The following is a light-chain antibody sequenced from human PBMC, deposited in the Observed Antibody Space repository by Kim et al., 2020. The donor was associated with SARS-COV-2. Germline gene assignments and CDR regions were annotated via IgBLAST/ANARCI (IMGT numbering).Light chain of an antibody. CDR3: GSWDDSLSGRV. V-gene: IGLV1-44*01. J-gene: IGLJ3*02. Sequence: QSVLTQPPSASGTPGQTVTISCSGRRSNVGNNPVTWFQQVPGTAPKLLMSNDNRRPSGVPDRFSASKSGTSASLAISGLQSEDEAVYYCGSWDDSLSGRVFGGGIQLTVL. CDR1: RSNVGNNP. CDR2: NDN.